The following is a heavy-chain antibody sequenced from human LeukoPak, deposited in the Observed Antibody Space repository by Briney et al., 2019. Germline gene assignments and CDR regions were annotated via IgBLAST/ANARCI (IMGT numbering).Heavy chain of an antibody. CDR3: AKGGGYEAQYYYYYLDV. D-gene: IGHD5-12*01. CDR1: GFTFSSYE. CDR2: ISSSGSTI. V-gene: IGHV3-48*03. J-gene: IGHJ6*03. Sequence: GGSLILSCAASGFTFSSYEMNWVRQAPGKGLEWVSYISSSGSTIYYADSVKGRFTVSRDNSKNTLYLQMKSLRAEDTAVYYCAKGGGYEAQYYYYYLDVWGKGTTVTISS.